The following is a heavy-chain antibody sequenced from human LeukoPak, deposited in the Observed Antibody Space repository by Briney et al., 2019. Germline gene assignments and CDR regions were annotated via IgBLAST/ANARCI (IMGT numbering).Heavy chain of an antibody. D-gene: IGHD2-15*01. J-gene: IGHJ5*02. CDR3: AKCSGGNCYHSDDH. CDR1: KFTFSTFA. CDR2: TSSDGSSK. Sequence: PGRSLRLSCAASKFTFSTFAMHWVRQAPGKGLEWVALTSSDGSSKYYTDSVKGRFTISRDNSKDSLYLQMNSLRAEDTAVYYCAKCSGGNCYHSDDHWGQGTLVTVSP. V-gene: IGHV3-30-3*02.